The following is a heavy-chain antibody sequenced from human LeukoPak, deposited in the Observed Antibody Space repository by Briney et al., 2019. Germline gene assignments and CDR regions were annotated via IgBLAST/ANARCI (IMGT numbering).Heavy chain of an antibody. Sequence: ASVKVSCKASGYTFTSYGISWVRQAPGQGRAWMGWISTYNGDTNYAQKLQGRVTMTTDTSTSTAYMELRSLRSDDTAVYYCAREGLGELTLDYWGQGTLVTVSS. CDR2: ISTYNGDT. J-gene: IGHJ4*02. CDR3: AREGLGELTLDY. D-gene: IGHD3-16*01. CDR1: GYTFTSYG. V-gene: IGHV1-18*01.